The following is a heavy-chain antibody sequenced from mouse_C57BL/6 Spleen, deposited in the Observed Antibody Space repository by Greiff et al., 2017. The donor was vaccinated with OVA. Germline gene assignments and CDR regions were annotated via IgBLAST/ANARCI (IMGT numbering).Heavy chain of an antibody. CDR3: ARSGDPYYFDY. D-gene: IGHD3-1*01. V-gene: IGHV1-54*01. J-gene: IGHJ2*01. CDR2: INPGSGGT. CDR1: GYAFTNYL. Sequence: QVQLQQSGAELVWPGTSVKVSCKASGYAFTNYLIEWVKQRPGQGLEWIGVINPGSGGTNYNEKFKGKATLTADKSSSTAYMQLSSLTSEDSAVYFCARSGDPYYFDYWGQGTTLTVSS.